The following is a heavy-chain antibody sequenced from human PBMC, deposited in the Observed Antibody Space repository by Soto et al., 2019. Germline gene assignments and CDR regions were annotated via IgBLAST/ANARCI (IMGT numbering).Heavy chain of an antibody. Sequence: GGSLRLSCAASRFTFSRYGMHWVRQAPGKGLEWVAVIWYDGSKSYYADSVKGRFTISRDNSKNTLYLRMNSLRAEDTAVYYCARDFCGGDCYHFDYWGQGTLVTVSS. CDR1: RFTFSRYG. CDR3: ARDFCGGDCYHFDY. CDR2: IWYDGSKS. D-gene: IGHD2-21*02. J-gene: IGHJ4*02. V-gene: IGHV3-33*01.